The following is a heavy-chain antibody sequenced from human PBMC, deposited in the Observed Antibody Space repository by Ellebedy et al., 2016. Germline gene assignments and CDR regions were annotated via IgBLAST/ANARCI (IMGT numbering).Heavy chain of an antibody. J-gene: IGHJ6*03. CDR1: GFTFDDYA. V-gene: IGHV3-9*01. CDR2: ISWNSGSI. Sequence: GGSLRLSCAASGFTFDDYAMHWVRQAPGKGLEWVSSISWNSGSIGYADSVTGRFTISRDNAKNSLYLQMNSLTTEDTALYYCAKDTPGTHPYYYMDVWGKGTTVTVSS. D-gene: IGHD3-10*01. CDR3: AKDTPGTHPYYYMDV.